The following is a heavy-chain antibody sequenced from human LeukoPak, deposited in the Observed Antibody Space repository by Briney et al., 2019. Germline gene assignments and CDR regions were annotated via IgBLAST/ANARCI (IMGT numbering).Heavy chain of an antibody. CDR2: IIPIFGTA. J-gene: IGHJ6*02. Sequence: SVNVSCKASGGTFSSYAISWVRQAPGQGLEWMGGIIPIFGTANYAQKFQGRVTITADESTSTAYMELSSLRSEDTAVYYCAREPSSLHCSSTSCYSHYGMDVWGQGTTVTVSS. V-gene: IGHV1-69*13. D-gene: IGHD2-2*01. CDR1: GGTFSSYA. CDR3: AREPSSLHCSSTSCYSHYGMDV.